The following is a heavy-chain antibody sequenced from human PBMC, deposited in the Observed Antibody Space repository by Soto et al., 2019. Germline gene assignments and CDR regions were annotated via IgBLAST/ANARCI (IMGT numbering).Heavy chain of an antibody. Sequence: SETLSLTCAVYGGSFSGYYWTWIRQPPGTGLEWIGEINHSGSTNYNPSLKSRVTISVDTSKNQFSLKLTSVTAADTAVYYCARGYGPVIEWDWGQGTLVTVSS. V-gene: IGHV4-34*01. J-gene: IGHJ4*02. CDR3: ARGYGPVIEWD. D-gene: IGHD5-12*01. CDR2: INHSGST. CDR1: GGSFSGYY.